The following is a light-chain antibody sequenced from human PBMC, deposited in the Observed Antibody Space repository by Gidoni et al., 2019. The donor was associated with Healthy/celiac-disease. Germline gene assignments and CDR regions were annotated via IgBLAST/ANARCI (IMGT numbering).Light chain of an antibody. J-gene: IGKJ4*01. V-gene: IGKV3-20*01. CDR3: QQYGSSPLT. CDR1: QSVSSSY. Sequence: ESVLTQSPGTLSLSPGERATLSCRAGQSVSSSYLRWAQQNTGQAPRLLSYGASSRSTGIPDRFSGSWSGTEFTLTISRLEPEDFAVYYCQQYGSSPLTFGGGTKVEIK. CDR2: GAS.